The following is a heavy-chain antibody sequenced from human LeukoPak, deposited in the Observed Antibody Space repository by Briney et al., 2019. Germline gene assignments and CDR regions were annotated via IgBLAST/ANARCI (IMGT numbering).Heavy chain of an antibody. CDR1: GFTFSSYA. J-gene: IGHJ6*02. V-gene: IGHV3-30-3*01. D-gene: IGHD3-16*02. CDR3: ATYRVSHGMDV. CDR2: ISYDGSNK. Sequence: GGSLRLSCAASGFTFSSYAMHWVRQAPGKGLEWVAVISYDGSNKYYADSVKGRFTISRDNSKNTLYLQMNSLRAEDTAVYYCATYRVSHGMDVWGQGTTVTVSS.